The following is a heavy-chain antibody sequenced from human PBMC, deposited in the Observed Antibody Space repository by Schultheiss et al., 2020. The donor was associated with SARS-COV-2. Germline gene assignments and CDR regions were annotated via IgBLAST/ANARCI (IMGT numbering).Heavy chain of an antibody. Sequence: ASVKVSCKASGYTFTDYNIHWVRQAPGQGLEWMGWINPNSGGTNYAQKFQGRVTMTRDTSISTAYMELSRLRSDDTAVYYCARDKEQLASFDYWGQGTLVTVSS. CDR2: INPNSGGT. V-gene: IGHV1-2*02. D-gene: IGHD6-6*01. CDR1: GYTFTDYN. CDR3: ARDKEQLASFDY. J-gene: IGHJ4*02.